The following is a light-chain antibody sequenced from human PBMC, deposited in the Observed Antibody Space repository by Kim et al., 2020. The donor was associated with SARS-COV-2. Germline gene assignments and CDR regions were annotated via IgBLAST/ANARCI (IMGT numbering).Light chain of an antibody. CDR1: QSVSSYY. Sequence: EIVLTQSPGTLSLSPGERATLSCRASQSVSSYYLAWYQQKPGQAPRLLIYDVSNRATRIPDRFSGSGSGTDFTLTISRLEPEDFAVYYCQQYHTSPRTFGQGTKVEIK. CDR3: QQYHTSPRT. V-gene: IGKV3-20*01. CDR2: DVS. J-gene: IGKJ1*01.